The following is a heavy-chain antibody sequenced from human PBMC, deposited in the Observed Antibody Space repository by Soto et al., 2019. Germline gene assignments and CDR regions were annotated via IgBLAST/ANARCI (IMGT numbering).Heavy chain of an antibody. CDR1: GGSFSGYY. V-gene: IGHV4-34*01. CDR3: ARRRMFKLRFLEWAPGREYFDY. Sequence: QVQLQQWGAGLLKPSETLSLTCAVYGGSFSGYYWSWIRQPPGQGLEWIGEINHSGSTNYNPSLKSRVTISVDTSKNQFSLKLSSVTAADTAVYYCARRRMFKLRFLEWAPGREYFDYWGQGTLVTVSS. D-gene: IGHD3-3*01. CDR2: INHSGST. J-gene: IGHJ4*02.